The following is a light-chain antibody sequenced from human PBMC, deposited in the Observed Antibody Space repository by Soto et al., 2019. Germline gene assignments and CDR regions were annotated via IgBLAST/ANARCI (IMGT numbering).Light chain of an antibody. CDR1: ASNIGRDP. Sequence: QSVLTQPPSASGAPGQRVTISCSGSASNIGRDPENWYQQVPGTAPKLLIYENNHRPSGVPDRFSGSKSGTSASLVISGLQSEDEAEYFCAGWDGSLKGFVFGTGTKLTVL. CDR2: ENN. V-gene: IGLV1-44*01. CDR3: AGWDGSLKGFV. J-gene: IGLJ1*01.